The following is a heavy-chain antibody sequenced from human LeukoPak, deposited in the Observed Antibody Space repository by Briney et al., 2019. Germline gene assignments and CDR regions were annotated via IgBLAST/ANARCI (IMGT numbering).Heavy chain of an antibody. D-gene: IGHD2/OR15-2a*01. J-gene: IGHJ3*02. Sequence: SETLSLTCTVSGGSLSSGDYYWSWIRQPPGRGLEWIGYIYYSRSTYYNPSLKSRVTISVDTSKNQFSLKLSSVTAADTAVYYCARVYRAFDIWGQGTMVTVSS. V-gene: IGHV4-30-4*08. CDR3: ARVYRAFDI. CDR1: GGSLSSGDYY. CDR2: IYYSRST.